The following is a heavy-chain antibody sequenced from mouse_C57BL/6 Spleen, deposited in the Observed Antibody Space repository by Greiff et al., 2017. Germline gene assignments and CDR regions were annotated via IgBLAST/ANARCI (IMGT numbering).Heavy chain of an antibody. Sequence: VQLQQPGAELVRPGSSVKLSCKASGYTFTSYWMHWVKQRPIQGLEWIGNIDPSDSETHYNQQFTDKATLTVDKSSSTAYMQLSSLTSEDSAVYYCARSSYYRSSLDYWGQGTTLTVSS. CDR1: GYTFTSYW. V-gene: IGHV1-52*01. CDR2: IDPSDSET. CDR3: ARSSYYRSSLDY. J-gene: IGHJ2*01. D-gene: IGHD1-1*01.